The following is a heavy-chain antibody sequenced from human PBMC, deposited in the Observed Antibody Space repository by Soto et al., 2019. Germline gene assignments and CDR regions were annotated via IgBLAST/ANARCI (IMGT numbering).Heavy chain of an antibody. CDR2: IIPIFGTA. CDR1: GGTFSSYA. J-gene: IGHJ6*03. D-gene: IGHD3-9*01. Sequence: ASVKVSCKASGGTFSSYAISWVRQAPGQGLEWMGGIIPIFGTANYAQKFQGRVTITADESTSTAYMELSSLRSEDTAVYYCARAIYHYDILTGHLYYYYMDVWGKGTTVTVSS. CDR3: ARAIYHYDILTGHLYYYYMDV. V-gene: IGHV1-69*13.